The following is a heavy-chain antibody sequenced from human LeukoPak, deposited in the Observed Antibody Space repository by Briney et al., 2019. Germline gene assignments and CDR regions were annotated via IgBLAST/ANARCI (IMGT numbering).Heavy chain of an antibody. CDR3: ARYYGYRTHFDC. Sequence: PSETLSLTCALYARSLSGHYWSSVRQPPGKGLGWIGEINHSGSPTNNPSLKSRFPTSEDTSKNQFSLKLSAVTAPDRALYYWARYYGYRTHFDCCGRG. CDR2: INHSGSP. D-gene: IGHD3-10*01. CDR1: ARSLSGHY. J-gene: IGHJ4*02. V-gene: IGHV4-34*01.